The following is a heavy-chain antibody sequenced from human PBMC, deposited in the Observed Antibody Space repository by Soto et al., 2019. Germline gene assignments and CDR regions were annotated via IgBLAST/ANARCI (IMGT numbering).Heavy chain of an antibody. CDR3: ARLDCSGGSCYNWFDP. Sequence: GESLKISCKGSGYSFTSYWIGWVRQMPGKGLEWMGIIYPGDSDTRYSPSFQGQVTISADKSISTAYLQWSSLKASDTAMYYCARLDCSGGSCYNWFDPWGQGTLVTVSS. CDR1: GYSFTSYW. J-gene: IGHJ5*02. V-gene: IGHV5-51*01. CDR2: IYPGDSDT. D-gene: IGHD2-15*01.